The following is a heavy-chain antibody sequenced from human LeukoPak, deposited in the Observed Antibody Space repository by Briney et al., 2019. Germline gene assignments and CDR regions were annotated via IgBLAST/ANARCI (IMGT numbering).Heavy chain of an antibody. J-gene: IGHJ4*02. Sequence: GGSLRLSCAASGFTFSSYWMHWVRQAPGKGLVWVSRINSDGSSTSYADSVKGRFTISGDNAKNTLYLQMNSLRAEDTAVYYCARDFWSASGSGPFDYWGQGTLVTVSS. V-gene: IGHV3-74*01. CDR2: INSDGSST. D-gene: IGHD3-10*01. CDR1: GFTFSSYW. CDR3: ARDFWSASGSGPFDY.